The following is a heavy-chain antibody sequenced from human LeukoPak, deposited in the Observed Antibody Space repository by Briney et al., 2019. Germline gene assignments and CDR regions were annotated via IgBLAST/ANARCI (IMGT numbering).Heavy chain of an antibody. V-gene: IGHV4-59*12. CDR2: VSYRGSA. D-gene: IGHD2-2*01. CDR1: GSSIYDDR. J-gene: IGHJ4*02. CDR3: GRNFEASSNWYIQY. Sequence: NPSETLSLTCSVSGSSIYDDRYSWIRQPPGKGLEWIGFVSYRGSAKYNPSLESRVTLSVDTSKKQISLNLKSVTTADTAVYYCGRNFEASSNWYIQYWGQGSLVTVSS.